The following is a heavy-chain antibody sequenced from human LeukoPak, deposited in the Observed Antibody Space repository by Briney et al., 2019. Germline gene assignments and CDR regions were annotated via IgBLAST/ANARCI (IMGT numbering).Heavy chain of an antibody. J-gene: IGHJ4*02. CDR1: GYTFTSYD. Sequence: ASVTVSCKSSGYTFTSYDINWVRQAPGQGLGWMGWINPNSGGTNYAQKFQGRVTMTRDTSISTAYMELSRLRSDDTAVYYCARDREYQLLFGGSSVFHPDYWGQGTLVTVSS. CDR3: ARDREYQLLFGGSSVFHPDY. D-gene: IGHD2-2*01. V-gene: IGHV1-2*02. CDR2: INPNSGGT.